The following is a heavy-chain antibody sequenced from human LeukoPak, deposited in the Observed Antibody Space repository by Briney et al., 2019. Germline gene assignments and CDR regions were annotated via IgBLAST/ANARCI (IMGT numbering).Heavy chain of an antibody. J-gene: IGHJ4*02. CDR1: GFALSSHW. CDR2: VNRDGSET. CDR3: AREAYYDFWSGYYTGMGGYFDY. Sequence: GGSLRLSCAASGFALSSHWMTWVRQVPGRGPEWVANVNRDGSETYYLDSVKGRFTISKDNAKNSLYLQMNSLRDEDTAVYYCAREAYYDFWSGYYTGMGGYFDYWGQGTLVTVSS. D-gene: IGHD3-3*01. V-gene: IGHV3-7*01.